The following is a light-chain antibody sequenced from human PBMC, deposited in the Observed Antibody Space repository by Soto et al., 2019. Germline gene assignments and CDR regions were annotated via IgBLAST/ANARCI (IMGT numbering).Light chain of an antibody. CDR1: NIGSKN. CDR2: GDS. Sequence: SYELTQPLSVSVAPGQTARITCGGTNIGSKNVHWYQRKPGQAPVLVIYGDSNRPSGIPERFSGSNSGNTATLTISRAQAGDEADYYCQVWDSSILYVFGTGTKLTVL. CDR3: QVWDSSILYV. J-gene: IGLJ1*01. V-gene: IGLV3-9*01.